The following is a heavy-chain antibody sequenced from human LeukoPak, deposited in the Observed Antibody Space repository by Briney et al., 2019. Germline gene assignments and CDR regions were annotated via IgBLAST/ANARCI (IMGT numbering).Heavy chain of an antibody. CDR1: GYTFTSYG. V-gene: IGHV1-18*01. J-gene: IGHJ4*02. D-gene: IGHD6-19*01. CDR3: ARAAGVAVPPVDY. Sequence: ASVKVSCKASGYTFTSYGVSWVRQAPGQGLEWMGWISAYNGNTNNAQKLQGRVTTTTDTSTNTAYMELRSLRSDDTAVYYCARAAGVAVPPVDYWGQGTLVTVSS. CDR2: ISAYNGNT.